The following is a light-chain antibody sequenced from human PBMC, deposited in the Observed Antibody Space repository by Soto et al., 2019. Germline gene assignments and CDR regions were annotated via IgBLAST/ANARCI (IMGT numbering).Light chain of an antibody. V-gene: IGKV1-9*01. CDR3: QQLNSYPIT. J-gene: IGKJ5*01. CDR2: AAS. Sequence: DIQLTQSPSFLSASVGDRVTITCRASQGLSSDLAWYQQQPGKAPKLLIYAASTLQSGVPSRFSGGGSGTEFTLTISSLQHEDFATYYCQQLNSYPITFGQGKRLEIK. CDR1: QGLSSD.